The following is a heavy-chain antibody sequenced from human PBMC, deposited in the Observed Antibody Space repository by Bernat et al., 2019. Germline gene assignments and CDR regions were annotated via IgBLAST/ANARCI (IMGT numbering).Heavy chain of an antibody. D-gene: IGHD3-10*01. CDR1: GGSISSSSFY. V-gene: IGHV4-39*01. CDR3: ARLTSGSYYLNWFDP. Sequence: QLQLQESGPGLVKPSETLSLTCTVSGGSISSSSFYWGWIRQPPGKGLEWIGSIYYSGNTYYNAPLKSRVTISVDTSQNQFALKLTSVTAADTAVYYCARLTSGSYYLNWFDPWGQGTLVTVSS. CDR2: IYYSGNT. J-gene: IGHJ5*02.